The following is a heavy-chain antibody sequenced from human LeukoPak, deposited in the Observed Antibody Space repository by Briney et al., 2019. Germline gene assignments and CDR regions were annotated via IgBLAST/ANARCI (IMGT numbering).Heavy chain of an antibody. D-gene: IGHD1-26*01. J-gene: IGHJ4*02. Sequence: GVSLRLSCAASGFTFSSYAMHWVRQAPGKGLEWVAVISYDGSNKYYADSVKGRFTISRDNSKNTLYLQMNSLRAEDTAVYYCARESLVGAFDYWGQGTLVTVSS. CDR3: ARESLVGAFDY. V-gene: IGHV3-30*04. CDR1: GFTFSSYA. CDR2: ISYDGSNK.